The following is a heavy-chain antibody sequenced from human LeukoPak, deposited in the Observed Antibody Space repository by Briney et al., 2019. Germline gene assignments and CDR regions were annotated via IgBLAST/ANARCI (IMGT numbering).Heavy chain of an antibody. V-gene: IGHV4-59*12. Sequence: SETLSLTCTVSGGSISSYYWSWIRQPPGKGLEWIGYIYYSGSTNYNPSVKSRVTISADTSKNQFSLKVKSVTAADTAVYYCAKNGQSGFSFDPWGQGTLVTVSS. CDR2: IYYSGST. J-gene: IGHJ5*02. D-gene: IGHD3-3*01. CDR3: AKNGQSGFSFDP. CDR1: GGSISSYY.